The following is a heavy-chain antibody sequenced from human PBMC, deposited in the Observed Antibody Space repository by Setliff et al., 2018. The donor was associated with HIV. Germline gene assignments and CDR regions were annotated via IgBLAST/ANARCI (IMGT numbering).Heavy chain of an antibody. D-gene: IGHD3-3*01. V-gene: IGHV1-69-2*01. CDR3: ARVDDFWSGPNTAGYMDV. CDR1: GYTFTDYY. CDR2: VDPEDGET. Sequence: ASVKVSCKASGYTFTDYYMHWVKQAPGKGPEWMGRVDPEDGETIYAEKFQGRVTITADTSTDTAYMELSSLRSEDTAVYYCARVDDFWSGPNTAGYMDVWGKGTTVTVSS. J-gene: IGHJ6*03.